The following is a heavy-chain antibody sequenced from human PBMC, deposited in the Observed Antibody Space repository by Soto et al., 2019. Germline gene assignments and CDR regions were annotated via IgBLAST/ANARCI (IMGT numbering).Heavy chain of an antibody. Sequence: GVSLILSCGASGFTFSSYAMSWVRQAPGKGLEWVSAISGSGGSTYYADSVKGRFTISRDNSKNTLYLQMNSLRAEDTAVYYCARSHIVVVSDAFDIWGQGTMVTVSS. D-gene: IGHD2-21*01. CDR2: ISGSGGST. V-gene: IGHV3-23*01. CDR1: GFTFSSYA. CDR3: ARSHIVVVSDAFDI. J-gene: IGHJ3*02.